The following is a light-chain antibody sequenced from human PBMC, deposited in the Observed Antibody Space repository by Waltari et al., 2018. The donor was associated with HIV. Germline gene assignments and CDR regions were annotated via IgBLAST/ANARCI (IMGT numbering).Light chain of an antibody. CDR3: QQRSDWPPLT. J-gene: IGKJ4*01. CDR2: NAS. V-gene: IGKV3-11*01. Sequence: DIVLTQSPATLSLSPGEGATLSCRASQNVSGYLGWYHQKPGQAPRLLIYNASNRATGIPARFSGSGSGTDSTLTISSLEPEHFALSCCQQRSDWPPLTFGGGTKVEIK. CDR1: QNVSGY.